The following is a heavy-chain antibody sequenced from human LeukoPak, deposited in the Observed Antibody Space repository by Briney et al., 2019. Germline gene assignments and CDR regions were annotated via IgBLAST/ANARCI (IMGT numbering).Heavy chain of an antibody. CDR2: ISAYNGNT. CDR1: GYTFTSYG. D-gene: IGHD1-26*01. CDR3: ARVSRGGSYADY. J-gene: IGHJ4*02. Sequence: ASVKVSCKASGYTFTSYGISWVRQAPGQGLEWMGWISAYNGNTNYAQKLQGRVTITADESTSTAYMELSSLRSEDTAVYYCARVSRGGSYADYWGQGALVTVSS. V-gene: IGHV1-18*01.